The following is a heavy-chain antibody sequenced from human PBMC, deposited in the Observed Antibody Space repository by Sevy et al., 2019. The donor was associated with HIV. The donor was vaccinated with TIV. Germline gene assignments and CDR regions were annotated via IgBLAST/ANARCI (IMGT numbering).Heavy chain of an antibody. CDR2: ISRSGTTR. Sequence: GGSLRLSCAASGFTFSSYSMNWVRQAPGKGLEWVSSISRSGTTRHYADSVRGRFTISRDDAKNSLYLQMSSLRDEDTAVYYCARDDTASYLPVSWGQGTLVTVSS. CDR1: GFTFSSYS. V-gene: IGHV3-48*02. CDR3: ARDDTASYLPVS. J-gene: IGHJ4*02. D-gene: IGHD3-10*01.